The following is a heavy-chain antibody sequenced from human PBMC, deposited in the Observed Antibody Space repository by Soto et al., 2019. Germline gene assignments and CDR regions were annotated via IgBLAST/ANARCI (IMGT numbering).Heavy chain of an antibody. J-gene: IGHJ4*02. CDR3: ASLPYGSGSSFDD. Sequence: SESLSLTCTVSGGSISSYYWSWIRQPPGKGLEWIGYIYYSGSTNYNPSLKSRVTISVDTSKNQFSLKLSSVTAADTAVYYCASLPYGSGSSFDDWGQGTLVTVSS. V-gene: IGHV4-59*01. CDR1: GGSISSYY. D-gene: IGHD3-10*01. CDR2: IYYSGST.